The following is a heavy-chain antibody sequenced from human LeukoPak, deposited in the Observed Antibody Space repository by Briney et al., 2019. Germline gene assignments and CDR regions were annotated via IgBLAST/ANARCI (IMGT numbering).Heavy chain of an antibody. CDR2: INPNSGGT. CDR1: GYTFTGYY. CDR3: ARVTRGYGSSGYWGNDAFDI. V-gene: IGHV1-2*02. D-gene: IGHD3-22*01. J-gene: IGHJ3*02. Sequence: ASVKVSCKASGYTFTGYYMHWVRQAPGQGLEWMGWINPNSGGTNYAQKFQGRVTMTRDTSISTAYMELSRLRSDDTAVYYCARVTRGYGSSGYWGNDAFDIWGQGTMVTVSS.